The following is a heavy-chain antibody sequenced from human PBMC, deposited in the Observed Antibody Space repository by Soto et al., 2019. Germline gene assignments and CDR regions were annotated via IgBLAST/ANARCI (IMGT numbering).Heavy chain of an antibody. CDR1: GYTFTNYG. CDR2: IGTSNDNT. V-gene: IGHV1-18*01. CDR3: ARAPPSSFGSGWWY. Sequence: QVQLVQSGGEVKKPGASVKVSCKASGYTFTNYGITWVRQAPGQGLEWMGWIGTSNDNTNYGQKFEGRGTMTTDTSTGTAYMELRSLRSDDTAVYYCARAPPSSFGSGWWYWGQGTLVTVSS. D-gene: IGHD6-19*01. J-gene: IGHJ4*02.